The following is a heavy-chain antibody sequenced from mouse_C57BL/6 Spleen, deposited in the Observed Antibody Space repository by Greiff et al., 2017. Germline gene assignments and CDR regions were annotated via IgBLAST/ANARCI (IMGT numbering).Heavy chain of an antibody. V-gene: IGHV1-82*01. CDR3: ARCGYDGYRYYVDY. Sequence: VQLQQSGPELVKPGASVKISCKASGYAFSSSWMNWVKQRPGKGLEWIGRIYPGDGDTNYNGKFKGKATLTADKSSSTAYMQLSSLTSEDSAVYFCARCGYDGYRYYVDYWGQGTTLTVSS. CDR1: GYAFSSSW. CDR2: IYPGDGDT. J-gene: IGHJ2*01. D-gene: IGHD2-3*01.